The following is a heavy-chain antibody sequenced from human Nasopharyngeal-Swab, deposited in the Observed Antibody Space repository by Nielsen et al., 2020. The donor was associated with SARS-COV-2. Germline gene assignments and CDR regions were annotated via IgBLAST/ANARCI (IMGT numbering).Heavy chain of an antibody. CDR3: ARESTDYDFWSGYYAYYYYYMDV. Sequence: SETLSLTCTVSGYSISSGYYWGWIRQPPGKGLEWIGSIYHSGSTYYNPSLKSRVTISVDTSKNQFSLKLSSVTAADTAVYYCARESTDYDFWSGYYAYYYYYMDVWGKGTTVTVSS. J-gene: IGHJ6*03. V-gene: IGHV4-38-2*02. CDR1: GYSISSGYY. CDR2: IYHSGST. D-gene: IGHD3-3*01.